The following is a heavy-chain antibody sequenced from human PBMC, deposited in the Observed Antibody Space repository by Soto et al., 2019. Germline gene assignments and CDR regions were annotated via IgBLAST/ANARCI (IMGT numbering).Heavy chain of an antibody. CDR3: ARAWGKSGY. D-gene: IGHD7-27*01. CDR2: ISSSSSTI. CDR1: ESTFSSYS. Sequence: EVQLVESGGGLVQPGGSLRLSCAASESTFSSYSMNWVRQAPGKGLEWVSYISSSSSTIYYADSVKGRFTISRDNAKNPLDMQVSGRRDEDTAVYYCARAWGKSGYWGQGTLVTVSS. V-gene: IGHV3-48*02. J-gene: IGHJ4*02.